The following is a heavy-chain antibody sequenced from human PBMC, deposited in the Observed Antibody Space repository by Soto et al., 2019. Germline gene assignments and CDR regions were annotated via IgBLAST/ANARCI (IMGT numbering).Heavy chain of an antibody. Sequence: SGGSLRLSCVASGFTFSLYSMHWVRQAPGKGLAWVAVISHDGGNEYYADSVKGRFTISRDNSANTVYLEMNTLRVEDTAVFYCARDRPGGYGYSWDDYLYYYGMDVWGQGTTVTVSS. CDR1: GFTFSLYS. J-gene: IGHJ6*02. CDR3: ARDRPGGYGYSWDDYLYYYGMDV. V-gene: IGHV3-30-3*01. D-gene: IGHD5-12*01. CDR2: ISHDGGNE.